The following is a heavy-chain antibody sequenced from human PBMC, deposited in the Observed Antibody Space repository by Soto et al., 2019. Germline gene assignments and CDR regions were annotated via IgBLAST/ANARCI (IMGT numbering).Heavy chain of an antibody. J-gene: IGHJ6*02. CDR1: GGTFSSYA. V-gene: IGHV1-69*01. Sequence: QVQLVQSGAEVKKPGSSVKVSCKASGGTFSSYAISWVRQAPGQGLEWMGGIIPIFGTANYAQKCQGRGTITVDESASTAYMELSRLRSEDTAGYYCASLRFLEWLYGMDVWGQGTTVTVSS. D-gene: IGHD3-3*01. CDR2: IIPIFGTA. CDR3: ASLRFLEWLYGMDV.